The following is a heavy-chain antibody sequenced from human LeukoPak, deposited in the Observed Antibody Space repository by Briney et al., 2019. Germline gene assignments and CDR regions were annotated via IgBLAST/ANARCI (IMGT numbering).Heavy chain of an antibody. CDR3: ARDPPYYGMDV. J-gene: IGHJ6*02. V-gene: IGHV4-59*01. CDR1: GGSISSYY. Sequence: SETLSLTCTVSGGSISSYYWSWIRQPPGKGLEWIGYIYYSGSTNYNPSLKSRVTISVDTSKNQISLKLSSVTAADTAVYYCARDPPYYGMDVWGQGTLVTVSS. CDR2: IYYSGST.